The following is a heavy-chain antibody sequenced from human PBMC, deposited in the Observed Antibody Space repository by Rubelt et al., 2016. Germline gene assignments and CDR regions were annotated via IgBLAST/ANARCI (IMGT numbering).Heavy chain of an antibody. D-gene: IGHD6-6*01. CDR3: ARGAGSSSPYRYYYGMDV. Sequence: TFSSYGMHWVRQAPGKGLEWVAVISYDGSNKYYADSVKGRFTISRDNAKNSLYLQMNSLRAEDTAVYYCARGAGSSSPYRYYYGMDVWGQGTTVTVSS. J-gene: IGHJ6*02. V-gene: IGHV3-33*05. CDR2: ISYDGSNK. CDR1: TFSSYG.